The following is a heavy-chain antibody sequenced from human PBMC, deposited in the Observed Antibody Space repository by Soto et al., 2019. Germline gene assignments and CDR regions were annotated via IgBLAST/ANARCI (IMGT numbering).Heavy chain of an antibody. CDR1: GFTLDDYT. V-gene: IGHV3-9*01. Sequence: SLRRSCSAAGFTLDDYTMHWVRQAPGKGLDWVAGVGWNGGDIVYADSVKGRFTVSRDNTKNSLYLEMNSLRTEDTAIYYCAKDRAVVVPVSTSYFHYYGLDVWGQGSTVTVSS. D-gene: IGHD2-2*01. J-gene: IGHJ6*02. CDR3: AKDRAVVVPVSTSYFHYYGLDV. CDR2: VGWNGGDI.